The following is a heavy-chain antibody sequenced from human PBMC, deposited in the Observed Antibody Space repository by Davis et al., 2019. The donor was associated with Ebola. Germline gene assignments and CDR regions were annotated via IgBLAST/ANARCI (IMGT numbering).Heavy chain of an antibody. J-gene: IGHJ2*01. D-gene: IGHD1-7*01. V-gene: IGHV4-4*07. CDR2: IYTSGST. Sequence: PSETLSLTCAVSGYSISSGYYWSWIRQPAGKGLEWIGRIYTSGSTNYNPSLKSRVTMSVDTSKNQFSLKLSSVTAADTAVYYCARDRLGSNWNYKRLNWYFDLWGRGTLVTVSS. CDR3: ARDRLGSNWNYKRLNWYFDL. CDR1: GYSISSGYY.